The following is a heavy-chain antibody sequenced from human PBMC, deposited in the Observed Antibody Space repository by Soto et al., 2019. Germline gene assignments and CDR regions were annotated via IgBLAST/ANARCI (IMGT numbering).Heavy chain of an antibody. CDR3: ASDYGSGVEMDV. CDR2: FKPTGGGST. D-gene: IGHD3-10*01. V-gene: IGHV1-46*01. CDR1: GYTFSGYY. Sequence: WASVKVSCKPSGYTFSGYYVHWVRQAPGQGLEWMGVFKPTGGGSTSYAQRFQGRVTVTRDTSTSTVYMELGSLRFDGTAVYFCASDYGSGVEMDVWGQGTRVTVSS. J-gene: IGHJ6*02.